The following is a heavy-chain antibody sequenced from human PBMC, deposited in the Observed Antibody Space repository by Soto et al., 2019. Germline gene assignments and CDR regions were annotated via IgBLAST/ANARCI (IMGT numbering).Heavy chain of an antibody. V-gene: IGHV4-59*12. CDR1: VGSISSYY. J-gene: IGHJ5*02. D-gene: IGHD3-10*01. CDR2: IFYSGKI. CDR3: ARDRRFGIPHNRLDP. Sequence: SETLSLTCTVSVGSISSYYWSWIRQPPGKGLEWIGYIFYSGKIDYNPSLKSRVTISVDTSKNQFSLKLSSVTAADTAVYYCARDRRFGIPHNRLDPWGQGTLVTVSS.